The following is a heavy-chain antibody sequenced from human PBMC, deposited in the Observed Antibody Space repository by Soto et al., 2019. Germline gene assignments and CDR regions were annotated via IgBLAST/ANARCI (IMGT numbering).Heavy chain of an antibody. D-gene: IGHD3-22*01. CDR3: ARDPRHYDSSGYYS. CDR2: IWYDGSNK. CDR1: GFTFSSYG. Sequence: GGSLRLSCAASGFTFSSYGMHWVRQAPGKGLEWVAVIWYDGSNKYYADSVKGRFTISRDNSKNTLYLQMNSLRAEDTAVYYCARDPRHYDSSGYYSWGQGTLVTVSS. J-gene: IGHJ5*02. V-gene: IGHV3-33*01.